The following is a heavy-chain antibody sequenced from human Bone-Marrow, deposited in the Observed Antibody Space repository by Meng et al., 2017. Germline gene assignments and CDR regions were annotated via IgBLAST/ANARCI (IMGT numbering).Heavy chain of an antibody. V-gene: IGHV3-48*03. D-gene: IGHD3-9*01. CDR1: GSSSRSYE. CDR2: ISSSGSTI. J-gene: IGHJ3*02. Sequence: GGLLRLPCAAPGSSSRSYEMNWVRQAPGKGLEWVSYISSSGSTIYYADSVKGRFTISRDNAKNSLYLQMNSLRAEDTAVYYCARDDILTGVWAFDIWGQGTMVTVSS. CDR3: ARDDILTGVWAFDI.